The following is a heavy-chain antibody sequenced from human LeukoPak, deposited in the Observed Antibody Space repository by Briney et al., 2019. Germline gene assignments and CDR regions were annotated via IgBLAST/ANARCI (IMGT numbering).Heavy chain of an antibody. J-gene: IGHJ4*02. CDR3: TRLSVSDLEPLDY. Sequence: GGSLRLSCAASGFTFSGSAMHWVRQASGKGLEWVGRIRSKANSYATAYAASVKGRFTISRDDSKNTAYLQMNSLKTEDTAVYYCTRLSVSDLEPLDYWGQGTLVTVSS. V-gene: IGHV3-73*01. CDR1: GFTFSGSA. D-gene: IGHD5/OR15-5a*01. CDR2: IRSKANSYAT.